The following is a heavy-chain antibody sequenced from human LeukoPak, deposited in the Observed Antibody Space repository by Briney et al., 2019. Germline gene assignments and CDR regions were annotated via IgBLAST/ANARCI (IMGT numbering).Heavy chain of an antibody. CDR2: IIPIFGTA. Sequence: EASVKVSCKASGGTFSSYAISWVRQAPGQGLEWMGGIIPIFGTANYAQKFQGRVTITADESTSTAYMELSSLRSEDTAVYYCARDKTRGMVDSDYYDSSGYYYAAGYWGQGTLVTVSS. CDR1: GGTFSSYA. J-gene: IGHJ4*02. CDR3: ARDKTRGMVDSDYYDSSGYYYAAGY. V-gene: IGHV1-69*01. D-gene: IGHD3-22*01.